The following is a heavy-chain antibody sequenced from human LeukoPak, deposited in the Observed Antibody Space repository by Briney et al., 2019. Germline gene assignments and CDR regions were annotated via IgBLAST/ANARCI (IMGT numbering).Heavy chain of an antibody. J-gene: IGHJ4*02. D-gene: IGHD5-12*01. Sequence: PGGSLRLSCAASGFTSSSYGMHWVRQAPGKGLEWVAVISYDGSNKYYADSVKGRFTISRDNSKNTLYLQMNSLRAEDTAVYYCAKMAYSGYDVDYWGQGTLVTVSS. CDR1: GFTSSSYG. V-gene: IGHV3-30*18. CDR2: ISYDGSNK. CDR3: AKMAYSGYDVDY.